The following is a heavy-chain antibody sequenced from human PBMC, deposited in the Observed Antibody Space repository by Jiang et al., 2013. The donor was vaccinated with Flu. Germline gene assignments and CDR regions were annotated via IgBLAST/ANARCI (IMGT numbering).Heavy chain of an antibody. D-gene: IGHD5-24*01. J-gene: IGHJ4*02. CDR3: ARDGYNWIPFDY. CDR1: GFMLNSYA. V-gene: IGHV3-23*01. CDR2: ISGTGATT. Sequence: VQLLESGGGLVQPGGSLRLSCAASGFMLNSYAMSWVRQAPGKGLEWVSSISGTGATTHYADSVKGRFTISRDNSKNTLYLQMDSLTAEDTALYYCARDGYNWIPFDYWGQGTLATVSS.